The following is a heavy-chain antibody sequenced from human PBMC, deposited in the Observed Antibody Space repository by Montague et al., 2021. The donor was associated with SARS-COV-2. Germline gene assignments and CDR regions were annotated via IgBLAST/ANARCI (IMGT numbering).Heavy chain of an antibody. D-gene: IGHD3-22*01. Sequence: SETLSLTCAVYGGSFSGYDWTWIRQSPGKGLEWIGEINQSGSAKYKPSLKSRVTISVDTSKNQFSLKLSSVTAADTAVYYCARGLMTINMMVVITTGASTWLDSWGQGTLVTVSP. V-gene: IGHV4-34*01. J-gene: IGHJ5*01. CDR2: INQSGSA. CDR1: GGSFSGYD. CDR3: ARGLMTINMMVVITTGASTWLDS.